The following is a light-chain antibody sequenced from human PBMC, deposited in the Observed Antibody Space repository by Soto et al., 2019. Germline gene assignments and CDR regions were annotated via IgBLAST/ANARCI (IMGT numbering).Light chain of an antibody. CDR2: LGS. CDR1: QRLLHSNGNNF. J-gene: IGKJ2*01. V-gene: IGKV2-28*01. CDR3: MQALQTPYT. Sequence: EIVMTQSPPSLTVTPGEPASISCRSSQRLLHSNGNNFLDWYLQKPGQSPQLLIYLGSNRASGVPDRVSGSRAGTDFTLKISRVEAEDVGVYYCMQALQTPYTFGHGTKLEIK.